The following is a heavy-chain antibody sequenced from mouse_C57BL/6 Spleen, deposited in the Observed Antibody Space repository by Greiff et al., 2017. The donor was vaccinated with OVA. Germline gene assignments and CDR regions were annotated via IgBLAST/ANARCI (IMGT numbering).Heavy chain of an antibody. CDR1: GYTFTSYW. Sequence: VQLQQPGAELVRPGSSVKLSCKASGYTFTSYWMHWVKQRPIQGLEWIGNIDPSDSETHYNQKFKDKATLTVDKSSSTAYMQLSSLTSEDSAVYYCARRDDGSSMDYWGQGTSVTVSS. CDR2: IDPSDSET. CDR3: ARRDDGSSMDY. D-gene: IGHD2-3*01. J-gene: IGHJ4*01. V-gene: IGHV1-52*01.